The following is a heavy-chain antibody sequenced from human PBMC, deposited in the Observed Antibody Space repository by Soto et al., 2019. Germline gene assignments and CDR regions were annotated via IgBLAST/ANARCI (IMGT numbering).Heavy chain of an antibody. CDR3: ARVVGEWLRVGYNWFDP. J-gene: IGHJ5*02. CDR1: GYTFTSYG. V-gene: IGHV1-18*01. D-gene: IGHD5-12*01. Sequence: ASVKVSCKASGYTFTSYGISWVQQAPGQGLEWMGWISAYNGNTNYAQKLQGRVTMTTDTSTSTAYMELRSLRSDDTAVYYCARVVGEWLRVGYNWFDPWGQGTLVTVSS. CDR2: ISAYNGNT.